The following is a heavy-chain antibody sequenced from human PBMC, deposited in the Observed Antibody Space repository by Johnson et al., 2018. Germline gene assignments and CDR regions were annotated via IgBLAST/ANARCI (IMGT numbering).Heavy chain of an antibody. CDR3: ARDRAAVAGIGYFQY. V-gene: IGHV3-64*07. Sequence: EVQLVESGGGLVQPGGSLRLSCAASGFTFSSYAMHWVRQAPGKGLEYVSGISGAGISTFYADSVKGRFTISRDNSKNTLYLQMGSLRTEDMAVYFCARDRAAVAGIGYFQYWGQGTLVTVSS. CDR2: ISGAGIST. CDR1: GFTFSSYA. D-gene: IGHD6-19*01. J-gene: IGHJ1*01.